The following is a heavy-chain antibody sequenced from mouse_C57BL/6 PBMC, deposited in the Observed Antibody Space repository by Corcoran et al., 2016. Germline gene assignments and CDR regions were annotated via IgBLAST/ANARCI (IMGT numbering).Heavy chain of an antibody. J-gene: IGHJ2*01. D-gene: IGHD1-1*01. CDR3: ARGDYGSSPFDY. CDR1: GYTFTSYG. V-gene: IGHV1-81*01. CDR2: IYPRSGNT. Sequence: QVQLQQSGAELARPGASVKLSCKASGYTFTSYGISWVKQRTGQGLEWIGEIYPRSGNTYYNEKFKGKATLTADKSSSTAYMELRSLTSEDSAFYFCARGDYGSSPFDYWGQGTTLTVSS.